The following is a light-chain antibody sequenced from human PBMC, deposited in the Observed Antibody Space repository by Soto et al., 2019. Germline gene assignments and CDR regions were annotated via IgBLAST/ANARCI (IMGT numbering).Light chain of an antibody. CDR1: SGHSSYA. J-gene: IGLJ3*02. CDR3: QTWGTGIQV. Sequence: QSVLTQSPSASASLGASVKLTCTLSSGHSSYAIAWHQQQPEKGPRYLMKLNSDGSHTKGDGIPDRFSASSSGAERHLIVSSLQSEDEADYYCQTWGTGIQVFGGGTQLTVL. CDR2: LNSDGSH. V-gene: IGLV4-69*01.